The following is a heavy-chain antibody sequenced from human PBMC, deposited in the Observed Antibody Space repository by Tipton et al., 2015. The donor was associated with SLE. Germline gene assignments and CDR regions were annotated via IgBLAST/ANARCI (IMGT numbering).Heavy chain of an antibody. V-gene: IGHV4-4*02. D-gene: IGHD3-3*01. J-gene: IGHJ6*02. CDR2: IYHSESP. CDR3: ARGRLLEWLSTYYYYYGKDV. Sequence: TLSLTCAVSGGSIISSSWWSWVRQPPGKGLEWIGDIYHSESPNYNPSLKSRVTISVDTSKIQFSLKLSSVTAADTAVYYCARGRLLEWLSTYYYYYGKDVWGHGTTVTVSS. CDR1: GGSIISSSW.